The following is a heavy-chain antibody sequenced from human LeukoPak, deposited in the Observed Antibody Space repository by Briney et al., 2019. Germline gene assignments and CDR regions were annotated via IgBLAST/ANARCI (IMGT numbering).Heavy chain of an antibody. J-gene: IGHJ6*03. CDR3: ARAAYYDSSGYPYYYYYMDV. CDR2: INHSGST. V-gene: IGHV4-34*01. D-gene: IGHD3-22*01. CDR1: GGSFSGYY. Sequence: TSETLSLTCAVYGGSFSGYYWNWIRQPPGKGLEWIGEINHSGSTNYNPSLKSRVTISVDTSKNQFSLRLSSVTAADTAVYYCARAAYYDSSGYPYYYYYMDVWGKGTTVTVSS.